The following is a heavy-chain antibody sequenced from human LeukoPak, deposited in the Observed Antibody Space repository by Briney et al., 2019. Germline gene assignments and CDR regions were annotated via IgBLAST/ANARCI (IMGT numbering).Heavy chain of an antibody. CDR2: IYYCGST. D-gene: IGHD1-26*01. CDR3: LRDLHSAGTFY. Sequence: PSETLSLTCTGSGGSISKYYWSWIRQPPWKELEWIGHIYYCGSTHYNPSLKSRVTKSLDTSNKQFSLKLSSVTARRRAVCKLLRDLHSAGTFYWGRGTLVTVST. CDR1: GGSISKYY. V-gene: IGHV4-59*01. J-gene: IGHJ4*02.